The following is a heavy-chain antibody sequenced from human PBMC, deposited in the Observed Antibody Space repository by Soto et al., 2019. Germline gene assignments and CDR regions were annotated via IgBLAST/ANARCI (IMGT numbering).Heavy chain of an antibody. Sequence: PGGSLRLSCAASGFTFSSYAMHWVRQAPGKGLEYVSAISSNGGSTYYANSVEGRFTISRDNSKNTLYLQMGSLRAEDMAVYYCARPGYCSGGSCLRGAFDIWGQGTMVTVSS. D-gene: IGHD2-15*01. CDR1: GFTFSSYA. J-gene: IGHJ3*02. CDR3: ARPGYCSGGSCLRGAFDI. CDR2: ISSNGGST. V-gene: IGHV3-64*01.